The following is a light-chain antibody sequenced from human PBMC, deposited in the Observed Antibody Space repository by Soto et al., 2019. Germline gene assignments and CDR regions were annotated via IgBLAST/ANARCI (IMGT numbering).Light chain of an antibody. CDR1: QSIRNN. CDR2: GAS. CDR3: QRHDSWPLT. V-gene: IGKV3-15*01. J-gene: IGKJ4*01. Sequence: EIVMTQSPATLSVAPGERATLSCRASQSIRNNLAWYQQKPGQAPRLLIFGASTRATVIPARFSGSGSGTEFTLTISSLQSEDFAVYYCQRHDSWPLTFGGGTKVEIK.